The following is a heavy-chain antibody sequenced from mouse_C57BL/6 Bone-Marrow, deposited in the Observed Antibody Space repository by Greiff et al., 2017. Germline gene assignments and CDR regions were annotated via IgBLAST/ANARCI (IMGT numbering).Heavy chain of an antibody. J-gene: IGHJ2*01. CDR2: IDPSDSYT. CDR3: ARRGPYFDY. Sequence: VKLQQPGAELVMPGASVKLSCKASGYTFTSYWMHWVKQRPGQGLEWIGEIDPSDSYTNYNQKFKGKSTLTVDKTSSTAYMQLSSLTSEDSAVFYCARRGPYFDYWGQGTTLTVSS. CDR1: GYTFTSYW. V-gene: IGHV1-69*01. D-gene: IGHD3-3*01.